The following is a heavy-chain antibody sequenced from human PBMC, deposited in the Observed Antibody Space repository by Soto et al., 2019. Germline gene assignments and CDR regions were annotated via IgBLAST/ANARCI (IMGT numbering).Heavy chain of an antibody. CDR3: ATRFCSGGSCYEPYFYYGMDV. V-gene: IGHV5-51*01. CDR2: INPGDSDT. CDR1: GYSITNYW. Sequence: GESLKISCKGSGYSITNYWIGWVRQMPGKGLEWVGIINPGDSDTRYSPSLQGQVTISVDKSISTAYLQWSSLKASDTAMYYCATRFCSGGSCYEPYFYYGMDVWGQGTTVTVYS. D-gene: IGHD2-15*01. J-gene: IGHJ6*02.